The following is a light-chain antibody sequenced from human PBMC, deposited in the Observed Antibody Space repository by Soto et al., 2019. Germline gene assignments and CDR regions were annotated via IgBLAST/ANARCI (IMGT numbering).Light chain of an antibody. CDR3: QQYDDWPET. V-gene: IGKV3-15*01. Sequence: EKVMTQSPATLSVSPGERATLSCRASQSVSSYLAWYQQKPGQAPRLLIYDASTRATGVPARFSGSGSGTEFTLTISILQSEDLAVYYCQQYDDWPETFGQGTKVEIK. CDR1: QSVSSY. J-gene: IGKJ1*01. CDR2: DAS.